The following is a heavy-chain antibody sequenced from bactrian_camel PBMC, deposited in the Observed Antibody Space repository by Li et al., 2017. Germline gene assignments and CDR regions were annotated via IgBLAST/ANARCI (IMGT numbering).Heavy chain of an antibody. Sequence: HVQLVESGGGSVQAGGSLTLSCVNSGYTYSYYVMGWFRQAPGSEREVVAIIDSYGATTYTDSVKGRFTISRDDAKNTLYLQMDSLKPEDTATYYCAADVWKKRVPSGSDSWNPPYTGQGTQVTVS. CDR2: IIDSYGAT. V-gene: IGHV3S63*01. J-gene: IGHJ4*01. CDR1: GYTYSYYV. D-gene: IGHD2*01.